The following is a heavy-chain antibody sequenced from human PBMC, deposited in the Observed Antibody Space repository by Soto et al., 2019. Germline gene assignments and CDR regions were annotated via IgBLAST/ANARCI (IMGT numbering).Heavy chain of an antibody. Sequence: PGGSMRLSCAASGFTFSSYAMHWVRQAPGKGLEWVAVISYDGSNKYYADSVEGRFTISRDNSKNTLYLQMNSLRAEDTAVYYCARDLESGWPRDYWGQGTLVTVSS. CDR2: ISYDGSNK. CDR1: GFTFSSYA. D-gene: IGHD6-19*01. J-gene: IGHJ4*02. CDR3: ARDLESGWPRDY. V-gene: IGHV3-30-3*01.